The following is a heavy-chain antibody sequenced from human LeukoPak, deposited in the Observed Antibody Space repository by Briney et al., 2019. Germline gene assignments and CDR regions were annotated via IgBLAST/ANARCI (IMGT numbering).Heavy chain of an antibody. CDR2: IKQDGSEK. CDR3: ARGGFLAY. CDR1: GFTFSSYW. Sequence: GGSLRLSCAASGFTFSSYWTSWVRQAPGKGLEWVANIKQDGSEKYYVDSVKGRFTISRDNAKNSLYLQMNSLRAEDTAVYYCARGGFLAYWGQGTLVTVSS. V-gene: IGHV3-7*03. J-gene: IGHJ4*02.